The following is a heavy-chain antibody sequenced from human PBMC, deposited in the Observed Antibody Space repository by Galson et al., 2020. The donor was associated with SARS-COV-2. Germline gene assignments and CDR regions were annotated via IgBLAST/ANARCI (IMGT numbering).Heavy chain of an antibody. CDR1: GGTFSNYG. J-gene: IGHJ3*02. V-gene: IGHV1-69*01. CDR2: IIPIVGPS. Sequence: KISCKASGGTFSNYGINWVRQAPGQGLEWMGGIIPIVGPSNYPQKFQGRVTITADESTSTVYMELSRLTSEDTAVYYCARELRAAAGVDAFDIWGQGTMVTVSS. CDR3: ARELRAAAGVDAFDI. D-gene: IGHD6-13*01.